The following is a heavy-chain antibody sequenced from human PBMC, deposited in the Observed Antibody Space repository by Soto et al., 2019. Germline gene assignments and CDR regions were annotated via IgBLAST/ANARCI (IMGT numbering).Heavy chain of an antibody. D-gene: IGHD3-10*01. CDR3: VRDRYSSSGWFDP. V-gene: IGHV6-1*01. J-gene: IGHJ5*02. CDR1: GDIVSSYSAA. Sequence: SQTLSLTCAISGDIVSSYSAARNWIGQSPSGGLEWLGRTYYRSRFFSDYAESVKSRIIINPDTSKNQFSLQLKSVTPSDTAVYYCVRDRYSSSGWFDPWGQGTPVPVSS. CDR2: TYYRSRFFS.